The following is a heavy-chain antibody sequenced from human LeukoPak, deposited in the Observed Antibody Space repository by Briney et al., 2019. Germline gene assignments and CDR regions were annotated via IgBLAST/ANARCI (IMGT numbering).Heavy chain of an antibody. V-gene: IGHV3-43*01. CDR3: AKEGGSSSWSPVSYLDY. CDR2: ISWDGGST. Sequence: PGGSLRLSCAASGFTFDDYTMHWVRQAPGKGLEWVSLISWDGGSTYYADSVKGRFTISRDNSKNSLYLQMNSLRTEDTALYYCAKEGGSSSWSPVSYLDYWGQGTLVTVSS. J-gene: IGHJ4*02. D-gene: IGHD6-13*01. CDR1: GFTFDDYT.